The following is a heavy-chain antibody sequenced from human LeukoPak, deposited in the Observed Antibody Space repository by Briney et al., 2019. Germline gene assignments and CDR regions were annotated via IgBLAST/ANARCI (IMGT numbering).Heavy chain of an antibody. CDR1: GFTFSNYD. J-gene: IGHJ3*02. Sequence: GGSLRLSCAASGFTFSNYDMRWVRQAPGKGLEWVSGISGSGDSTYYADSVKGRFTISRDNSKNTLYLQMNSLRAEDTALYYCAKVAAQLEPDAFDIWGQGTMVTVSS. V-gene: IGHV3-23*01. CDR2: ISGSGDST. D-gene: IGHD6-6*01. CDR3: AKVAAQLEPDAFDI.